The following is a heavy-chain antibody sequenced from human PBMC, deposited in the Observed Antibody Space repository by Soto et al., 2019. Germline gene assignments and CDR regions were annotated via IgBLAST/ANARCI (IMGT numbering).Heavy chain of an antibody. CDR2: ISSSSSTI. V-gene: IGHV3-48*01. D-gene: IGHD6-19*01. CDR3: ARDSCIAVAGY. CDR1: GFTFSSYS. Sequence: EVQLVESGGGLVQPGGSLRLSCAASGFTFSSYSMNWVRQAPGKGLEWVSYISSSSSTIYYADSVKGRFTISRDNAKNSLYLQMNSLRAEDTAVYYCARDSCIAVAGYWGQGTLVTVSS. J-gene: IGHJ4*02.